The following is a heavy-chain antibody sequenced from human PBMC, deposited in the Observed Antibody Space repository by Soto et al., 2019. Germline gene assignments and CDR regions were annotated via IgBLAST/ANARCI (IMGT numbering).Heavy chain of an antibody. D-gene: IGHD1-26*01. Sequence: QVQLVQSGAEVKKPGASVKVSCTASGYTFTSYGISWVRQAPGQGLEWMGWISAYNGNTNYAQKLQGRVTMTTDTSTSQAYMELGSQRSEDTAVYYCARVSGSWISGWFDPWGQGTLVTVSS. J-gene: IGHJ5*02. CDR2: ISAYNGNT. CDR1: GYTFTSYG. CDR3: ARVSGSWISGWFDP. V-gene: IGHV1-18*01.